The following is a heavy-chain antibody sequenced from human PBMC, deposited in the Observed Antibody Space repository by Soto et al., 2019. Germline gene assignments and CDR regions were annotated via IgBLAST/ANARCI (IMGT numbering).Heavy chain of an antibody. J-gene: IGHJ4*02. D-gene: IGHD6-19*01. CDR1: GYTLTSYG. Sequence: GASVKVSCKASGYTLTSYGISWVRQAPGQGLEWMGWISAYNGDTNYAQKLQGRVTMTTDTSTSTAYMELRSLRSDDTAVYYCARVDSSGWYDYWGQGTLVTVSS. CDR2: ISAYNGDT. V-gene: IGHV1-18*04. CDR3: ARVDSSGWYDY.